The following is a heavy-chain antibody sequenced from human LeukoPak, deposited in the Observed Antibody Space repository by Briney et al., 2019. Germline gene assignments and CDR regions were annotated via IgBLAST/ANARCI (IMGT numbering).Heavy chain of an antibody. D-gene: IGHD6-19*01. J-gene: IGHJ4*02. CDR1: GGSFSGYY. V-gene: IGHV4-34*01. CDR2: INHSGST. Sequence: PSETLSFTCAVYGGSFSGYYWSWIRQPPGKGLEWIGEINHSGSTNYNPSLKSRVTISVDTSKNQFSLKLSSVTAADTAVYYCARPRLGIAVAGPRGYFDYWGQGTLVTVSS. CDR3: ARPRLGIAVAGPRGYFDY.